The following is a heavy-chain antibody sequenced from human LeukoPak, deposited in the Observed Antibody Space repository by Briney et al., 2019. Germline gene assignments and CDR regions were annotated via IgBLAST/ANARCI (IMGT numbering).Heavy chain of an antibody. CDR2: ISYDGSNK. V-gene: IGHV3-30*18. Sequence: GGSLRLSCAASGFTFSSYGMHWVRQAPGKGPEWVAVISYDGSNKYYADSVKGRFTISRDNSKNTLYLQMNSLRAEDTAVYYCAKDLFHGLGAFDIWGQGTMVTVSS. D-gene: IGHD1-26*01. CDR3: AKDLFHGLGAFDI. J-gene: IGHJ3*02. CDR1: GFTFSSYG.